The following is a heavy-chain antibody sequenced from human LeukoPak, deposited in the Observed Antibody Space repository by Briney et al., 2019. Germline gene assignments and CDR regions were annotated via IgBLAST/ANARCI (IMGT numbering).Heavy chain of an antibody. D-gene: IGHD3-16*01. CDR2: INPKSGGT. Sequence: ASVKVSCKASGYGFTDFYLHWVRQAPGQGPEWMGWINPKSGGTNYAQKFQGRVTMTRDTSISTVYMELSRLIYDDTALYYCVRDSRGGGSGFFDWGLGTLVTVSS. J-gene: IGHJ4*02. CDR3: VRDSRGGGSGFFD. CDR1: GYGFTDFY. V-gene: IGHV1-2*02.